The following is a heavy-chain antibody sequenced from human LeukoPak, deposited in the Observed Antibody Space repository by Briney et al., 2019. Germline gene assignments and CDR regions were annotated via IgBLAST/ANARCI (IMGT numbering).Heavy chain of an antibody. J-gene: IGHJ3*02. D-gene: IGHD3-10*01. CDR3: ARTPYYYGSGTYFRAFDI. CDR1: GFSLTTSGMC. CDR2: VDWDDDK. Sequence: SGPALVNPTQTLTLTCTLSGFSLTTSGMCVSWIRQPPGKALEWLARVDWDDDKYYNTSLKTRLTISKDASKSQVVLIMTNMDPVDTATYYCARTPYYYGSGTYFRAFDIWGQGTMVTVSS. V-gene: IGHV2-70*11.